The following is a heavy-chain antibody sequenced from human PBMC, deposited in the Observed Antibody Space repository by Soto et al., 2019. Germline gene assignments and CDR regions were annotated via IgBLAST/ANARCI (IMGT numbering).Heavy chain of an antibody. J-gene: IGHJ3*02. CDR3: ARDQYCSSTSCYAFDI. V-gene: IGHV1-2*04. Sequence: ASVKVSGKASGYTFTGYYMHWVRQAPGQGLEWMGWINPNSGGTNYAQKFQGWVTMTRDTSISTAYMELSRLRSDDTAVYYCARDQYCSSTSCYAFDIWGQGTMVTVSS. CDR1: GYTFTGYY. CDR2: INPNSGGT. D-gene: IGHD2-2*01.